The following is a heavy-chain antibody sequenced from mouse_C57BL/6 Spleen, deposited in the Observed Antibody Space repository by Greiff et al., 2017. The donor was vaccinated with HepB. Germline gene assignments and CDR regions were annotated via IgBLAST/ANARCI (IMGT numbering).Heavy chain of an antibody. Sequence: VQLQQSGAELVKPGASVKLSCKASGYTFTSYWMHWVKQRPGQGLEWIGMIHPNSGSTNYNEKFKSKATLTVDKSSSTAYMQLSSLTSEDSAVYYCASLYYYGSGFAYWGQGTRVTVSA. CDR2: IHPNSGST. D-gene: IGHD1-1*01. J-gene: IGHJ3*01. V-gene: IGHV1-64*01. CDR3: ASLYYYGSGFAY. CDR1: GYTFTSYW.